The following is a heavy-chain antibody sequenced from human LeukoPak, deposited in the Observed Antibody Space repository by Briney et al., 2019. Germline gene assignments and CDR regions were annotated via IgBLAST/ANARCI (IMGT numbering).Heavy chain of an antibody. Sequence: SETLSLTCGVSGYSISSGYYWGWIRQAPGKGLEWIGSIFHSGKTYYNLSLKSRVTISADTSKNQLSLKLSSVTAADTAVYYCARGDIPDFWGQGTLVILSS. CDR3: ARGDIPDF. D-gene: IGHD2-21*01. J-gene: IGHJ1*01. CDR1: GYSISSGYY. CDR2: IFHSGKT. V-gene: IGHV4-38-2*01.